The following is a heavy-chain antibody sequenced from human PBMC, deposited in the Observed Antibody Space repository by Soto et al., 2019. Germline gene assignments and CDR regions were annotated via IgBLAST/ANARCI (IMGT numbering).Heavy chain of an antibody. Sequence: ASVKVSCKASGYTFTSYGISWVRQAPGQGLEWMGWISAYNGNTNYAQKLQGRVTMTTDTSTSTAYMERRSLRSDDTAVYYCARVISWLTYDILTGYYLFDYWGQGTLVTVSS. CDR3: ARVISWLTYDILTGYYLFDY. D-gene: IGHD3-9*01. V-gene: IGHV1-18*01. CDR1: GYTFTSYG. CDR2: ISAYNGNT. J-gene: IGHJ4*02.